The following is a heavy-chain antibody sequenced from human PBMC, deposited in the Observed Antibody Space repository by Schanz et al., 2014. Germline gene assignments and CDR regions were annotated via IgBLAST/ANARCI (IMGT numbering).Heavy chain of an antibody. CDR2: IKNTFNSYTT. D-gene: IGHD3-16*01. J-gene: IGHJ6*02. CDR3: ARAAYSHGLDV. V-gene: IGHV3-72*01. CDR1: GFTFSDYY. Sequence: VHLVESGGGLVKPGGSLRLSCAASGFTFSDYYMTWIRQAPGKGLEWVARIKNTFNSYTTEYAASVKGRFSISRDDSKSSLYLQMNSLKTEDTAVYFCARAAYSHGLDVWGRGTTVTVSS.